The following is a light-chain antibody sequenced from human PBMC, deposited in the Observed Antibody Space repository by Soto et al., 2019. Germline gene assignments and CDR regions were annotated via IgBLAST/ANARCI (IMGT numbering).Light chain of an antibody. CDR3: QHMYT. CDR1: KSISSR. CDR2: AAS. V-gene: IGKV3-15*01. J-gene: IGKJ2*01. Sequence: KVMTQTPATLSVSPGERATLSCRASKSISSRVARYQQKPGQAPRLLIYAASTRATGIPARFSGSGSGTEFTLTISSLQSEDFAIYYCQHMYTFGQGTKLEIK.